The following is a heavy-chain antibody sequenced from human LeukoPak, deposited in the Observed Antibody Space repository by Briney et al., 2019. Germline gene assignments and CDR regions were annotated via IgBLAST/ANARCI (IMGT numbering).Heavy chain of an antibody. J-gene: IGHJ6*02. D-gene: IGHD3-10*01. CDR3: ARLPRDHYGSGSFYGMDV. V-gene: IGHV4-61*02. CDR1: GGSISSGSYY. CDR2: IYTSGST. Sequence: SQTLSLTCTVSGGSISSGSYYWSWIRQPAGKGLEWIGRIYTSGSTNYNPSLKSRVTISVDTSKNQFSLKLSSVTAADTAVYFCARLPRDHYGSGSFYGMDVWGQGTTVTVSS.